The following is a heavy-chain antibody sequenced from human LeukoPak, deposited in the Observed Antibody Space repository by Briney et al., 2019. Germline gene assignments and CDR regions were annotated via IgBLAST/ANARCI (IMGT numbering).Heavy chain of an antibody. D-gene: IGHD3-22*01. V-gene: IGHV4-39*07. CDR1: GGSISSSSYY. Sequence: SETLSLTCIVSGGSISSSSYYWGWIRQPPGKGLEWIGSIYYSGTTHSNPSVKSRVTISIDKSKNQFFLNLSSVTAADTAVYYCAGLVGRYSSGLYYYYFDYWGQGTLVTVSS. CDR3: AGLVGRYSSGLYYYYFDY. J-gene: IGHJ4*02. CDR2: IYYSGTT.